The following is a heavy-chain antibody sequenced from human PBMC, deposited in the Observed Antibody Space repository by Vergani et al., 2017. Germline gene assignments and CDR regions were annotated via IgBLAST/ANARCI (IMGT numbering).Heavy chain of an antibody. Sequence: QVQLVQSGAEVKKPGASVKVSCQASGYTFTSYAMHWVRQAPGQRLEWMGWVNAGNGNTKYSQKFQGRVTITRDTSASTAYMELSSLRSEDTAVYYCARESYGSGPWFDPWGQGSLVTVSS. CDR1: GYTFTSYA. D-gene: IGHD3-10*01. CDR2: VNAGNGNT. V-gene: IGHV1-3*01. J-gene: IGHJ5*02. CDR3: ARESYGSGPWFDP.